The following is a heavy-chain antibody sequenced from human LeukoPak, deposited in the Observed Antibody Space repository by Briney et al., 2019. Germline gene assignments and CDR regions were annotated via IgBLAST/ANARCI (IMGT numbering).Heavy chain of an antibody. CDR3: ARDSSYGAPFYYYGMDV. D-gene: IGHD4-17*01. Sequence: PSQTLSLTCTVSGGSISSGGYYWSWIRQPPGKGLEWIGYIYHSGSTYYNPSLKSRVTISVDRSKNQFSLKLSSVTAADTAVYYCARDSSYGAPFYYYGMDVWGQGTTVTVSS. J-gene: IGHJ6*02. CDR2: IYHSGST. CDR1: GGSISSGGYY. V-gene: IGHV4-30-2*01.